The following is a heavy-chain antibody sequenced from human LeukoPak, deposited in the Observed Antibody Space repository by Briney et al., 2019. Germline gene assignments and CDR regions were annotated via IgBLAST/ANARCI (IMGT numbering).Heavy chain of an antibody. CDR2: ITGSGRNT. V-gene: IGHV3-23*01. Sequence: GGSLRLSCAASGFTFSSYAMSWVRQAPGKGLEWVSHITGSGRNTYYADSVKGRFTVSRDNSKSTMYLQMNSLRADDTAVYYCAKEIGSSTFFDYWGPGTRVTVSS. CDR1: GFTFSSYA. D-gene: IGHD6-19*01. CDR3: AKEIGSSTFFDY. J-gene: IGHJ4*02.